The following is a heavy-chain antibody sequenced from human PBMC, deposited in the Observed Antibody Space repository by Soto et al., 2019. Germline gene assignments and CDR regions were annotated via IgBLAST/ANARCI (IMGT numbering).Heavy chain of an antibody. J-gene: IGHJ4*02. CDR2: IYSGGST. V-gene: IGHV3-66*01. CDR1: GFTVSSNY. D-gene: IGHD6-19*01. CDR3: ARAYYSSGWSSGNNDIPKWLVFDY. Sequence: GGSLRLSCAASGFTVSSNYMSWVRQAPGKGLEWVSVIYSGGSTYYADSVKGRFTISRDNSKNTLYLQMNSLRAEDAAVYYCARAYYSSGWSSGNNDIPKWLVFDYWGQGTLVTVSS.